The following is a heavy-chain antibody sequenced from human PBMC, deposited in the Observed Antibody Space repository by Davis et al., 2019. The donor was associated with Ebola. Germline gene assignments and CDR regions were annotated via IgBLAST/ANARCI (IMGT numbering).Heavy chain of an antibody. V-gene: IGHV3-33*01. J-gene: IGHJ4*02. Sequence: GRSLRLSCAASAFTFSSYGMHWVRPAPGKGLEWVAVIRYDGSNKYYADSVKGRFTISRDNSKNTLYLQMNSLRAEDTAVYYCARDGTMVRGVIDCWGQGTLVTVSS. CDR2: IRYDGSNK. CDR1: AFTFSSYG. CDR3: ARDGTMVRGVIDC. D-gene: IGHD3-10*01.